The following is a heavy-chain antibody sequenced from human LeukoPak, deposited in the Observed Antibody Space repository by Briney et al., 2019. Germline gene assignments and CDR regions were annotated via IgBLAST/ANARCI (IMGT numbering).Heavy chain of an antibody. V-gene: IGHV4-59*01. CDR2: IYYSGST. CDR3: AREGYCSGGSCQNWFDP. CDR1: GGSISSYY. Sequence: KSSETLSLTCTVSGGSISSYYWSWIRQPPGKGLEWIGYIYYSGSTNYNPSLKSRVTISVDTSKNQFSLKLSSVTAADTAVYYCAREGYCSGGSCQNWFDPWGQGTLVTVSS. J-gene: IGHJ5*02. D-gene: IGHD2-15*01.